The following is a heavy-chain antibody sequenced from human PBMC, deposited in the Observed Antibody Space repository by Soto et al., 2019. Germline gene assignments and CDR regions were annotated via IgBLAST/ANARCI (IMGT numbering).Heavy chain of an antibody. CDR3: XRTRSAWSDFHYYSLDV. V-gene: IGHV3-30*03. CDR2: ISYDSTKT. CDR1: GFTFNSYG. Sequence: QPGGSLRLSCAASGFTFNSYGMHWVRQGPGNGLEWVAFISYDSTKTYYADSVKGRFTISRDNSNSALYVQMNSLTGEDTAVYYCXRTRSAWSDFHYYSLDVWGQGTTVTVSS. J-gene: IGHJ6*02. D-gene: IGHD1-26*01.